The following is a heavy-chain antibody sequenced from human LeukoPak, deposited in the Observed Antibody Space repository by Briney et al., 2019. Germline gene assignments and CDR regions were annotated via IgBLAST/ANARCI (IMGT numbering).Heavy chain of an antibody. CDR1: GFTFSSYW. D-gene: IGHD1-1*01. CDR3: ARDKIEGPTKLDY. J-gene: IGHJ4*02. Sequence: GGSLRLSRAASGFTFSSYWMSWVRQAPGKGLEWVANIKQDESEKYVDSLKGRFTISRDNAKNSLYLQMNSLRAEDTAVYYCARDKIEGPTKLDYWGQGILVTVSS. CDR2: IKQDESEK. V-gene: IGHV3-7*01.